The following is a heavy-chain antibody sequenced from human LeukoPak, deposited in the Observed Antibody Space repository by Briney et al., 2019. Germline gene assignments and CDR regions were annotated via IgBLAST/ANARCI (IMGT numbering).Heavy chain of an antibody. CDR3: ARGLRFLEWLYYYYMDV. J-gene: IGHJ6*03. D-gene: IGHD3-3*01. CDR2: MNPNSGNT. Sequence: GASVKVSCKASGYTFTSYGISWVRQATGQGLEWMGWMNPNSGNTGYAQKFQGRVTITRNTSISTAYMELSSLRSEDTAVYYCARGLRFLEWLYYYYMDVWGKGTTVTVSS. V-gene: IGHV1-8*03. CDR1: GYTFTSYG.